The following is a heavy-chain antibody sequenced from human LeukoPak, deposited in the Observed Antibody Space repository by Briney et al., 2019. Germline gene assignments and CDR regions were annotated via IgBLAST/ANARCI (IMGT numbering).Heavy chain of an antibody. J-gene: IGHJ4*02. CDR2: IYSGGST. V-gene: IGHV3-53*01. CDR1: GFTFDDYG. Sequence: GGSLRLSCAASGFTFDDYGMSWVRQAPGKGLEWVSLIYSGGSTYYADSVKGRFTISRDNSKNTLYLQMNSLRAGDTAVYYCARVNWNYDYFDYWGQGTLVTVSS. D-gene: IGHD1-7*01. CDR3: ARVNWNYDYFDY.